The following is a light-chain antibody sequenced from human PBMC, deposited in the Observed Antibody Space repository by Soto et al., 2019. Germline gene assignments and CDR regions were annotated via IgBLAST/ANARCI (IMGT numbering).Light chain of an antibody. CDR1: SSDVGSYNL. CDR3: CSYAGSSTLAV. V-gene: IGLV2-23*02. J-gene: IGLJ2*01. Sequence: QSVLTQPASVSGSPGQSITISCTGTSSDVGSYNLVSWYQQHPGKAPKLMIYEVNKRPSGVSNRFSASKSGNTASLTISGLQAEDEADYYCCSYAGSSTLAVFGGGTQLTVL. CDR2: EVN.